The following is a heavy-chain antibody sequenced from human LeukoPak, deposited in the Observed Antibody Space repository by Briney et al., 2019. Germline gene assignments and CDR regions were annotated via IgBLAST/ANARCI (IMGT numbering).Heavy chain of an antibody. Sequence: SQTLSLTCTVSGDSISSGDYYWSWIRQPAGKGLEWIGRISSSGSTNYNPSLKSRVTISVDTSKNQFSLKLSSVTAADTAVYYCARHVEMATISLVSDNWFDPWGQGTLVTLSS. J-gene: IGHJ5*02. CDR2: ISSSGST. D-gene: IGHD5-24*01. CDR3: ARHVEMATISLVSDNWFDP. V-gene: IGHV4-61*02. CDR1: GDSISSGDYY.